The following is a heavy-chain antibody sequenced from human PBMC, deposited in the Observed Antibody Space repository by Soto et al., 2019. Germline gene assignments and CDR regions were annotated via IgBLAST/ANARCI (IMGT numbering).Heavy chain of an antibody. CDR3: TRAHWHSED. D-gene: IGHD1-7*01. J-gene: IGHJ1*01. V-gene: IGHV4-59*11. CDR1: GGSINNHY. Sequence: PSETLSLTCTVSGGSINNHYWSWIRQPPGKGLEWLGYVYYNGITNYNPSLKSRVTMSVDTSKNQLPLNLTSLTAADTAIYYCTRAHWHSEDWGQGTLVPGSS. CDR2: VYYNGIT.